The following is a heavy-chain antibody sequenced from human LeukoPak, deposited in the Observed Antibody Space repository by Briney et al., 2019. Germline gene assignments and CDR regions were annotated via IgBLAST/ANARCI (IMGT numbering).Heavy chain of an antibody. D-gene: IGHD3-3*02. CDR1: GGSISSRDEN. CDR2: VDYNGNT. CDR3: ARSNHFWSAFLDT. Sequence: SETLSLTCTVVGGSISSRDENWNWIRQPPGKGLEWIGNVDYNGNTYYSPSLKSRALVSVDTSKNQVSLRLTSVTAAATAVYFCARSNHFWSAFLDTWGQGTLVTVSS. V-gene: IGHV4-39*07. J-gene: IGHJ4*02.